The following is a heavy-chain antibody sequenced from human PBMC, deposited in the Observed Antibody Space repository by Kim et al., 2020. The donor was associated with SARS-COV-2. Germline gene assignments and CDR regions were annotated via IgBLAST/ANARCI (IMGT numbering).Heavy chain of an antibody. CDR1: GFTVSSNY. V-gene: IGHV3-53*04. Sequence: GGSLRLSCAASGFTVSSNYMSWVRQAPGKGLEWVSVIYSGGSTYYADSVKGRFTISRHNSKNTLYLQMNSLRAEDTAVYYCARGDSSGYYSDAFDIWGQGTRVTVSS. CDR3: ARGDSSGYYSDAFDI. D-gene: IGHD3-22*01. CDR2: IYSGGST. J-gene: IGHJ3*02.